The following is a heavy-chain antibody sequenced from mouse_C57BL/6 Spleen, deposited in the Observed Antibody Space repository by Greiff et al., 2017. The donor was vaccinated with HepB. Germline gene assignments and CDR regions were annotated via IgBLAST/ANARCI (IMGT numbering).Heavy chain of an antibody. CDR3: AYGSSSYYAMDY. Sequence: DVQLVESGGGLVKPGGSLKLSCAASGFTFSSYAMSWVRQTPEKRLEWVATISDGGSYTYYPDNVKGRFTISRDNAKNNLYLQMSHLKSEDTAMYYCAYGSSSYYAMDYWGQGTSVTVSS. CDR2: ISDGGSYT. CDR1: GFTFSSYA. V-gene: IGHV5-4*01. J-gene: IGHJ4*01. D-gene: IGHD1-1*01.